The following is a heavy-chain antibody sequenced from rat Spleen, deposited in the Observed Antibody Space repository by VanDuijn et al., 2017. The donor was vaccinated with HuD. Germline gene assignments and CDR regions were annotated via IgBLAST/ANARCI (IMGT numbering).Heavy chain of an antibody. Sequence: EVQLVESGGGLVQPGRSLKLSCAASGFTFSDYNMAWVRQAPKKGLDWVATISYDGSSTYYRDSVKGRSTISRDNAKSTLYLQMNSLRSEDTGTYYCTRENWKPDYWGQGVMVTVSS. V-gene: IGHV5-7*01. D-gene: IGHD4-2*01. J-gene: IGHJ2*01. CDR2: ISYDGSST. CDR3: TRENWKPDY. CDR1: GFTFSDYN.